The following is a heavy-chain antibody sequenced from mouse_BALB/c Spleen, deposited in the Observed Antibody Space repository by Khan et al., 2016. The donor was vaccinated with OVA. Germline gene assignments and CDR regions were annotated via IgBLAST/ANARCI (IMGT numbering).Heavy chain of an antibody. J-gene: IGHJ3*01. CDR3: ARSTYKYAFAY. CDR2: MIYSGYT. D-gene: IGHD1-3*01. V-gene: IGHV3-8*02. CDR1: GDSIPSGF. Sequence: EVQLQESGPSLVQPSQTLSLTCSVTGDSIPSGFWSWVRKFPGNKLEYMGYMIYSGYTYYNPSLKGRFSITRHTSKNQYYLQLNSVTTEDTATYYCARSTYKYAFAYWGQGALVTVSA.